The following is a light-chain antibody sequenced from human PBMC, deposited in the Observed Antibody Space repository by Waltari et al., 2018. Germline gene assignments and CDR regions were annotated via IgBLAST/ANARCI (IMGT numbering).Light chain of an antibody. CDR1: RSDIGGYNY. CDR2: DVT. V-gene: IGLV2-14*01. CDR3: SSYPRSNTSV. Sequence: QSALTQPASGSGSPGRPNTIPCIVTRSDIGGYNYVSWYQQHPGKAPKVMIFDVTKTRSGVSIRFCGAKSGSTASLTIFGVHADDEADYYCSSYPRSNTSVFGGGTKLSVL. J-gene: IGLJ3*02.